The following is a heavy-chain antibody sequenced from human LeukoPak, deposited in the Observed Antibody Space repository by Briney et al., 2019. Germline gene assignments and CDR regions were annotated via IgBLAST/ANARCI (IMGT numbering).Heavy chain of an antibody. J-gene: IGHJ4*02. CDR2: IIPIFGTA. V-gene: IGHV1-69*13. CDR1: GYTFTGYY. CDR3: ARDRGYSYGYGY. D-gene: IGHD5-18*01. Sequence: SVKVSCKASGYTFTGYYMHWVRQAPGQGLEWMGWIIPIFGTANYAQKFQGRVTITADESTSTAYMELSSLRSEDTAVYYCARDRGYSYGYGYWGQGTLVTVSS.